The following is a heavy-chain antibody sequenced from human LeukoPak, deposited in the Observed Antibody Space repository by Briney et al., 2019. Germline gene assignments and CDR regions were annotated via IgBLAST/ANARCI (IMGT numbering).Heavy chain of an antibody. CDR3: ARDYKYAFDN. V-gene: IGHV3-48*01. J-gene: IGHJ4*02. Sequence: GGSLRLPRAASGFTFSDCMNWVRQAPGKGLEWISYIGIDSGNTNYADSVKGRFTISGDKAKNSLYLQMDSLRVEDTAVYYCARDYKYAFDNWGQGTLVTVSS. D-gene: IGHD5-24*01. CDR1: GFTFSDC. CDR2: IGIDSGNT.